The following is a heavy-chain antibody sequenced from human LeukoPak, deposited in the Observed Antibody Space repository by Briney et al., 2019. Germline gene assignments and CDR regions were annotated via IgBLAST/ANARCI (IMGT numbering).Heavy chain of an antibody. CDR1: GFTFSRYG. V-gene: IGHV3-33*01. CDR2: IYSDGTNK. Sequence: RMSLRLSCAASGFTFSRYGMHWFRQAPGKGLEWVAIIYSDGTNKYYADSVKGRFTISRENSKNMLYLQVNSLRAEDTGVYYCARDGPHYDIDYWGQGTLVTVSS. D-gene: IGHD3-3*01. J-gene: IGHJ4*02. CDR3: ARDGPHYDIDY.